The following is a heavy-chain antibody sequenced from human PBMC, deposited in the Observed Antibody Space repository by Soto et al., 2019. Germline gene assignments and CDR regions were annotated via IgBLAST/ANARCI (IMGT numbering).Heavy chain of an antibody. V-gene: IGHV3-7*01. J-gene: IGHJ1*01. Sequence: GGSLRLSCVASGFTFWCDLMSWVRQSPGKGLEWVANIKQDGSAKQYLDSVRGRFTISRDNSKNSVYLQMNSLRAEDTALYYCARDFCGGFSYGPGDNWGQGTLVTVSS. CDR1: GFTFWCDL. D-gene: IGHD2-21*01. CDR2: IKQDGSAK. CDR3: ARDFCGGFSYGPGDN.